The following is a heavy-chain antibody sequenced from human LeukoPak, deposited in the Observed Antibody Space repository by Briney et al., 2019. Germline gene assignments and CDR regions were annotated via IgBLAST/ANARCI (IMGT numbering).Heavy chain of an antibody. Sequence: ASVKVSCKAFGYTFTSNYMHWVRQAPGQGPEWMGVISPSGGSTTYAQKFQGRVTLTRDMSTSTDYLELSSLRSKDTAVYYCARFLPQKWELPGNWFDPWGQGTLVTVSS. V-gene: IGHV1-46*01. CDR1: GYTFTSNY. CDR3: ARFLPQKWELPGNWFDP. CDR2: ISPSGGST. D-gene: IGHD1-26*01. J-gene: IGHJ5*02.